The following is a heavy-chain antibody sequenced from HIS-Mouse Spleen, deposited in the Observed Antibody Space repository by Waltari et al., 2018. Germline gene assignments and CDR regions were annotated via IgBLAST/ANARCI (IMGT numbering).Heavy chain of an antibody. V-gene: IGHV4-39*07. CDR2: RYYSGGT. CDR1: GGSISSSSYY. CDR3: AREIPYSSSWYDWYFDL. J-gene: IGHJ2*01. D-gene: IGHD6-13*01. Sequence: QLQLQESGPGLVKPSETLSLTCTVSGGSISSSSYYWGWIRQPPGKGLEWIGSRYYSGGTYYTPPRKSRVTISVDTSKNQFSLKLSSVTAADTAVYYCAREIPYSSSWYDWYFDLWGRGTLVTVSS.